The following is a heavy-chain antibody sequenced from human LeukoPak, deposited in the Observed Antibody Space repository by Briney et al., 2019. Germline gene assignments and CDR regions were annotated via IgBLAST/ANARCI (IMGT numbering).Heavy chain of an antibody. J-gene: IGHJ4*02. D-gene: IGHD1-14*01. CDR1: GGTFSSYA. CDR3: ASGSLSGFDY. CDR2: IIPILGIA. V-gene: IGHV1-69*04. Sequence: SVKVSCKASGGTFSSYAISWVRQAPGQGLEWMGRIIPILGIANYAQKFQGRVTITADKSTSTAYMELSSLRSEDTAVYHCASGSLSGFDYWGQGTLVTVSS.